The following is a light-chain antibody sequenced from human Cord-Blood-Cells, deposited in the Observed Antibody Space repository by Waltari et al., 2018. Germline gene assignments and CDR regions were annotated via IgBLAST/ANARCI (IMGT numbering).Light chain of an antibody. J-gene: IGLJ3*02. CDR1: SSDVGGYNY. V-gene: IGLV2-11*01. CDR3: CSYAGSYTPNWV. Sequence: QSALTQPRSVSGSPGQSVTISCTGTSSDVGGYNYVSWYQQHPGKAPKRMIYDVSKRPSGVPDRFSGSKSGNTASLTISGLQAEDEADYYCCSYAGSYTPNWVFGGGTKLTVL. CDR2: DVS.